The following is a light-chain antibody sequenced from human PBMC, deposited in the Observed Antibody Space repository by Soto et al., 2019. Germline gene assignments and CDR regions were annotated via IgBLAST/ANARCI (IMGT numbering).Light chain of an antibody. J-gene: IGKJ4*01. CDR3: QHGYSTPLT. Sequence: DIQMTQSTSSLSSSVGYRVTITCRASQSISTYLHWYQQKPGKAPNLLIYAASTLQSGVPSRFSGSGSGTDFTLTISCLQPEDFATYFCQHGYSTPLTFGGGTDVDIK. CDR2: AAS. V-gene: IGKV1-39*01. CDR1: QSISTY.